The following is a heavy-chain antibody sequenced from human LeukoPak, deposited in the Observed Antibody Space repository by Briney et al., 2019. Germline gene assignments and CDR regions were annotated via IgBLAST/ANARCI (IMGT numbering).Heavy chain of an antibody. CDR3: ASLVVVPRYYYYYMDV. J-gene: IGHJ6*03. D-gene: IGHD2-15*01. Sequence: PSETLSLTCTGSGGSISSSSYYWGWIRQPPGKGLERIGNIYYSGNTYYNPSLESRVTLSVDTSKNQFSLKLTSVTAADTAVYYCASLVVVPRYYYYYMDVWGKGTTVTVSS. CDR1: GGSISSSSYY. CDR2: IYYSGNT. V-gene: IGHV4-39*07.